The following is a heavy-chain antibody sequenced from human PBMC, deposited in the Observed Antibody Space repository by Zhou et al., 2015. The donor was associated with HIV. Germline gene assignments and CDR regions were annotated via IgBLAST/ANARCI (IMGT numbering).Heavy chain of an antibody. J-gene: IGHJ4*02. D-gene: IGHD6-13*01. CDR3: ARGGVLYSSSWYPVDY. CDR1: GGTFSSYA. CDR2: IIPIFGTA. V-gene: IGHV1-69*01. Sequence: QVQLVQSGAEVKKPGSSVKVSCKASGGTFSSYAISWVRQAPGQGLEWMGGIIPIFGTANYAQKFQGRVMITADESTSTAYMELSSLRSEDTAVYYCARGGVLYSSSWYPVDYWGQGTLVTVSS.